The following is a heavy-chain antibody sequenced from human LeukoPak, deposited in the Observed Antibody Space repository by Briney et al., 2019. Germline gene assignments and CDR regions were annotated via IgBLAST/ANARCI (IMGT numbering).Heavy chain of an antibody. CDR1: GYTFTSYD. Sequence: GASVKVSCKASGYTFTSYDINWVRQATGQGLEWMGWMNPNSGNTGYAQKFQGRVTMTRDTSTSTVYMELSSLRSEDTAVYYCARTFGDPQHFDYWGQGTLVTVSS. CDR2: MNPNSGNT. D-gene: IGHD4-17*01. CDR3: ARTFGDPQHFDY. V-gene: IGHV1-8*02. J-gene: IGHJ4*02.